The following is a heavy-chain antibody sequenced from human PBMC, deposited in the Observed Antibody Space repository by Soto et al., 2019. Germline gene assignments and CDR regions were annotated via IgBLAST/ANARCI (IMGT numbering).Heavy chain of an antibody. J-gene: IGHJ4*02. V-gene: IGHV3-15*01. D-gene: IGHD4-17*01. Sequence: EVPLVESGGGLVEPGGSLRLSCAASGFTFSNAWMSWVRQAPGKGLELVGRIKRETDGGATDYAAPVKGRFTISRDDSKNTLYLEMNSLKTEDTAVYYCATDRRDYGDVHFDYWGQGTLVTVSS. CDR2: IKRETDGGAT. CDR3: ATDRRDYGDVHFDY. CDR1: GFTFSNAW.